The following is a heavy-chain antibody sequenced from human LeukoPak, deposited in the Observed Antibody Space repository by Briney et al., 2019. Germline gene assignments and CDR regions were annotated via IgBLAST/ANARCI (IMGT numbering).Heavy chain of an antibody. D-gene: IGHD2-21*01. CDR2: IYHSGST. V-gene: IGHV4-38-2*02. CDR1: GYFISSGYY. CDR3: ARDDVVLGLV. Sequence: PSEPLSLTCTVSGYFISSGYYWGWSRQPPGKGLGGIGSIYHSGSTYYNPSLKSRVTISVDTSKNQFSLKLSSVTAAHTAVYYCARDDVVLGLVWGQGTLVTVSS. J-gene: IGHJ4*02.